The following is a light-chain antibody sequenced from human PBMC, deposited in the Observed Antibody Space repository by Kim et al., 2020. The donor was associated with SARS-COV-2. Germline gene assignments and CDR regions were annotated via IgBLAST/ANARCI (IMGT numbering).Light chain of an antibody. CDR3: SAWDSSLNVWV. J-gene: IGLJ3*02. CDR2: MNN. V-gene: IGLV10-54*04. Sequence: QAGLTQPPSVSKGLGQTATLTCTGNNNNVGNQGAAWLQQHQGHPPKLLSYMNNNRPSGISERFSASRSGDTASLNITGLQPEDETDYYCSAWDSSLNVWVFGGETQLTVL. CDR1: NNNVGNQG.